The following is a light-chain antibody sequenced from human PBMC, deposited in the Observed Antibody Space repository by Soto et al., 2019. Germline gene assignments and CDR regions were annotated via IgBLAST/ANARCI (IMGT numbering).Light chain of an antibody. CDR3: QSYDSSLSAPV. CDR1: SSNIGAGYD. Sequence: QCVLTQPPSVSGAPGQRVTISCTGSSSNIGAGYDVHWYQQLPGTAPKLLIYGNSNRPSGVPDRFSGSKSGTSASLAITGLQAEDEADYYCQSYDSSLSAPVFGTGTKLTVL. J-gene: IGLJ1*01. CDR2: GNS. V-gene: IGLV1-40*01.